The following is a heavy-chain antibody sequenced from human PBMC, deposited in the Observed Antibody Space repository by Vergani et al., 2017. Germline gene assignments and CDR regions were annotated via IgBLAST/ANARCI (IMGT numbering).Heavy chain of an antibody. Sequence: QVQLVQSGAEVKKPGSSVKVSCKASGGTFSSYAISWVRQAPGQGLEWMGGIIPIFGTANYAQKFQGRVTITADESTSTAYMELSSLGSEDTAVYYCAGATTMVRGVIYRPYYYYGMDVWGQGTTVTVSS. V-gene: IGHV1-69*01. CDR1: GGTFSSYA. J-gene: IGHJ6*02. D-gene: IGHD3-10*01. CDR2: IIPIFGTA. CDR3: AGATTMVRGVIYRPYYYYGMDV.